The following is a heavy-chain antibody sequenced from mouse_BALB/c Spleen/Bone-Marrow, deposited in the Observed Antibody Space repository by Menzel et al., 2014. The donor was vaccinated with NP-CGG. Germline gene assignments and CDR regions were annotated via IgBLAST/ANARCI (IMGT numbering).Heavy chain of an antibody. D-gene: IGHD2-14*01. J-gene: IGHJ4*01. CDR2: ISYGGRT. CDR1: GYSITSDYA. CDR3: AKYRYDDYYAMDY. Sequence: EVQLQQSGPGLVKPSQSLSLTCTVTGYSITSDYAWNWIRQFPGNKLEWMGYISYGGRTSYNPSLKRRISITRDTTKNQFFLQLNSVTTEDTATYYCAKYRYDDYYAMDYWGQGTSVTVSS. V-gene: IGHV3-2*02.